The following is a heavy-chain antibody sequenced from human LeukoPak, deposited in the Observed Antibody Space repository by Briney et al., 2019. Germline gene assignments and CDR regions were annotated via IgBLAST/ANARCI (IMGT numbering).Heavy chain of an antibody. CDR2: IYYSGSN. V-gene: IGHV4-39*01. Sequence: SETLSLTCTVSGCSISSSSYYWGWLPQPQGKGLEWIGSIYYSGSNYYNPSLQSRVTISVDTSKYQFSLKLSSVNAADTAVYYCARQLGDTANWFDPWGQGTLVTVSS. J-gene: IGHJ5*02. CDR3: ARQLGDTANWFDP. D-gene: IGHD5-18*01. CDR1: GCSISSSSYY.